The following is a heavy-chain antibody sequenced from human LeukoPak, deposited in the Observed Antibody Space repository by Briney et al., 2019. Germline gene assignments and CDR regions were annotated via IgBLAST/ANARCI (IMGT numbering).Heavy chain of an antibody. CDR1: GDSVSSNSAA. Sequence: SQTLSLTCAISGDSVSSNSAAWNWIRQSPSRGLEWLGRTYYRSKRYNDYAVSVKSRITINPDTSKNQFSLQLNSVTPEDTAVYYCTFSRVRGVGSYYYYYYMDVWGKGTTVTVSS. V-gene: IGHV6-1*01. J-gene: IGHJ6*03. CDR2: TYYRSKRYN. D-gene: IGHD3-10*02. CDR3: TFSRVRGVGSYYYYYYMDV.